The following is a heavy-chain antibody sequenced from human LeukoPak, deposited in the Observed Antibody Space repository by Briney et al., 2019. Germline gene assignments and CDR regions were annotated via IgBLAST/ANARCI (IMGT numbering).Heavy chain of an antibody. J-gene: IGHJ4*02. V-gene: IGHV3-74*01. CDR2: MNSDGSST. Sequence: QPGGSLRLSCAASGFTFSSYWIHWVRQAPGKGLVWVSRMNSDGSSTNYADSVKGRFTISRDNAKNTLYLQMNSLRADDTAVYYCARDKGYCNGDTCYPRNCFDYWGQGTLVTVSS. CDR3: ARDKGYCNGDTCYPRNCFDY. CDR1: GFTFSSYW. D-gene: IGHD2-15*01.